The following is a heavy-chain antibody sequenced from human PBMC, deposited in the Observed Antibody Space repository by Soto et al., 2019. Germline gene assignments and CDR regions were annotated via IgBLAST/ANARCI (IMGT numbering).Heavy chain of an antibody. V-gene: IGHV4-59*08. J-gene: IGHJ4*02. D-gene: IGHD6-13*01. CDR1: GGSISSYY. CDR2: KYYSAST. Sequence: SETLSLTCTVSGGSISSYYWSWIRQPPGNGLECIGYKYYSASTQYNAFFKSRVTISIDGSKRQFSLTLRSVSAADTAVYFCTRLGDAGHFDYWGQGILVTVS. CDR3: TRLGDAGHFDY.